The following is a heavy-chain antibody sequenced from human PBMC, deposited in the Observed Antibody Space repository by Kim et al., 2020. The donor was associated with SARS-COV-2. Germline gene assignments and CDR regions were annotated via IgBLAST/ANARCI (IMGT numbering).Heavy chain of an antibody. CDR1: GYTLTELS. CDR3: ATGRNSSGWYWFDP. J-gene: IGHJ5*02. V-gene: IGHV1-24*01. Sequence: ASVKVSCKVSGYTLTELSMHWVRQAPGKGLEWMGGFDPEDGETIYAQKFQGRVTMTEDTSTDTAYMELSSLRSEDTAVYYCATGRNSSGWYWFDPWGQGTLVTVSS. D-gene: IGHD6-19*01. CDR2: FDPEDGET.